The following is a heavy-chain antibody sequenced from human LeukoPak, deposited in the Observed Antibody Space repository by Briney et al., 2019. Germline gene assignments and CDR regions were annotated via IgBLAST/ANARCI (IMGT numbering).Heavy chain of an antibody. CDR1: GFTFSSYW. CDR2: ISSSSSYI. D-gene: IGHD2-15*01. V-gene: IGHV3-21*01. CDR3: ARAGSRALLTWFDP. Sequence: GGSLRLSCAASGFTFSSYWMSWVRQAPGKGLEWVSSISSSSSYIYYADSVKGRFTISRDNAKNSLYLQMNSLRAEDTAVYYCARAGSRALLTWFDPWGQGTLVTVSS. J-gene: IGHJ5*02.